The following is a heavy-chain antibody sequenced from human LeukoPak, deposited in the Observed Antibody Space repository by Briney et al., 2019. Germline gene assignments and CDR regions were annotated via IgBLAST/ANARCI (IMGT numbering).Heavy chain of an antibody. J-gene: IGHJ4*02. CDR2: ISSSSSTI. V-gene: IGHV3-48*04. CDR3: ARERKGYYDSSGYYYLGGSFDY. D-gene: IGHD3-22*01. Sequence: GGSLRLSCAASGFTFSSYSMNWVRQAPGKGLEWVSYISSSSSTIYYADSVKGRFTISRDNAKNSLYLQMNSLRAEDTAVYYCARERKGYYDSSGYYYLGGSFDYWGQGTLVTVSS. CDR1: GFTFSSYS.